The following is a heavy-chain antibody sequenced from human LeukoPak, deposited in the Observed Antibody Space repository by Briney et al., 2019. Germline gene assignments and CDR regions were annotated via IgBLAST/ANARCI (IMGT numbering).Heavy chain of an antibody. V-gene: IGHV4-39*01. J-gene: IGHJ4*02. Sequence: SETLSLTCTVSGGSISSSSHYWGWIRQTPGKGLEWIGSIYYSGNTYYNPSLRSRVTISLDTSQNQFSLKLSSVTAADTAVYYCARHGGAYYAILTGNFDYWGQGTLVTVSS. D-gene: IGHD3-9*01. CDR3: ARHGGAYYAILTGNFDY. CDR2: IYYSGNT. CDR1: GGSISSSSHY.